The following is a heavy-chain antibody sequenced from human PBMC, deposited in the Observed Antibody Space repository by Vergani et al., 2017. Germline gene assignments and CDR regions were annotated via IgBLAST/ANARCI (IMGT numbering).Heavy chain of an antibody. J-gene: IGHJ4*02. CDR3: AKADSSGLVVITPDY. Sequence: EVQLVESGGGLIQPGGSLRLSCAASGFTVSSNYMSWVRQAPGKGLEWVSAISGSGGSTYYADSVKGRFTISRDNSKNTLYLQMNSLRAEDTAVYYCAKADSSGLVVITPDYWGQGTLVTVSS. V-gene: IGHV3-23*04. CDR2: ISGSGGST. D-gene: IGHD3-22*01. CDR1: GFTVSSNY.